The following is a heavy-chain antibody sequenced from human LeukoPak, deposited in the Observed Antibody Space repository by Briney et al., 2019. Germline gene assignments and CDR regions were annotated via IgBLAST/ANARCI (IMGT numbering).Heavy chain of an antibody. J-gene: IGHJ4*02. V-gene: IGHV3-53*01. CDR1: GFTVSSNY. Sequence: GGSLRLSCAASGFTVSSNYMSWVRQAPGKGLEWVSVIYSGGSTYYADSVKGRFTISRDNSKNTLYLQMNSLRAEDTAVYYCARDRPTRESDYWGQGTLVTVSS. CDR2: IYSGGST. CDR3: ARDRPTRESDY.